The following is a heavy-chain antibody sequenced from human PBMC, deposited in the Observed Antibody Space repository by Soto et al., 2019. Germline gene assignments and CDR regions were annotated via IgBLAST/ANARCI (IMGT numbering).Heavy chain of an antibody. CDR1: GGSISSGGYY. CDR2: IYYSGSP. CDR3: AVPGRYYYYYGMEV. D-gene: IGHD3-10*01. J-gene: IGHJ6*02. V-gene: IGHV4-31*03. Sequence: PSETLSLTCTVSGGSISSGGYYWSWIREHPGKGLEWLGYIYYSGSPYYSPSLKIRVTISVDTSKNQFSLKLSSVPAADTAMYYCAVPGRYYYYYGMEVWGQGTTVTVSS.